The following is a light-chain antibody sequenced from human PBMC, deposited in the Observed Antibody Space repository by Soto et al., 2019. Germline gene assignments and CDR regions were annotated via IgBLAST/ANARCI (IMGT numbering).Light chain of an antibody. J-gene: IGLJ2*01. CDR1: SSYVGGYHY. Sequence: QSALTQPASVSGSPGKSITISCTGSSSYVGGYHYVSWYQQYPGEAPKLVISDVSNRPSGVSNRFSGSKYGNTASLTISGLQAEDEDDYSCCSYTRSTTPLFGGGTKLTVL. CDR3: CSYTRSTTPL. V-gene: IGLV2-14*01. CDR2: DVS.